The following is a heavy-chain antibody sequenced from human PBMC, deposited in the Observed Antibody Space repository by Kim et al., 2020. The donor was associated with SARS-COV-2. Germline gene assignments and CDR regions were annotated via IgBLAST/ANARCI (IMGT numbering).Heavy chain of an antibody. V-gene: IGHV3-15*01. CDR3: TTDYSDGDPEAFDI. J-gene: IGHJ3*02. Sequence: AAPVKGRLTISRDDSKNTLYLQMNSLKTEDTAVYYCTTDYSDGDPEAFDIWGQGTMVTVSS. D-gene: IGHD2-15*01.